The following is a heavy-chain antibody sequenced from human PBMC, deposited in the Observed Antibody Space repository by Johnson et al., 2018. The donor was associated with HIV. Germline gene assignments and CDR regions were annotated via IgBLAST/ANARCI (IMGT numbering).Heavy chain of an antibody. CDR1: GFTFSSYG. D-gene: IGHD1-26*01. J-gene: IGHJ3*02. V-gene: IGHV3-30*02. CDR3: TKDLGPLNSGGYRFGAIDI. Sequence: QVQLVESGGGVVQPGGSLRLSCAASGFTFSSYGMHWVRQAPGKGLEWVAFIRYDGSNKYYADSVKGRFTISRDNSKSTLYLQMTSLKTEDTAVDYCTKDLGPLNSGGYRFGAIDIWGQGTMVTVSS. CDR2: IRYDGSNK.